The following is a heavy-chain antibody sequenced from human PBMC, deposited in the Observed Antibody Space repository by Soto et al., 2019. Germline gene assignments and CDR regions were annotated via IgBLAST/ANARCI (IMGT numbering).Heavy chain of an antibody. V-gene: IGHV1-69*01. D-gene: IGHD1-1*01. CDR3: ARGHWNYGYYGMDD. CDR2: VIPIFGTA. Sequence: QVQLVQSGAEVKKPGSSVKVSCKASGGTFSSYAISWVRQAPGQGLEWMGGVIPIFGTANYAQQFQGRVTITANDSTSTAYMELSSLRSEDTAVYYCARGHWNYGYYGMDDWGQGTTVTVCS. CDR1: GGTFSSYA. J-gene: IGHJ6*02.